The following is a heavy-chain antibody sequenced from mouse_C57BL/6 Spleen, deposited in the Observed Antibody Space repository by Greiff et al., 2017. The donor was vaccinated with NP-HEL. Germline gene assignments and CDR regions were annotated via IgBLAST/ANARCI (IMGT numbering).Heavy chain of an antibody. CDR2: INPNNGGT. D-gene: IGHD1-1*01. Sequence: VQLQQSGPELVKPGASVKISCKASGYTFTDYYMNWVKQSHGKSLEWIGDINPNNGGTSYNQKFKGKATLTVDKSSSTAYMELRSLTSDDSAVYYCASSYYGSLADWGQGTLLTVSA. J-gene: IGHJ3*01. CDR3: ASSYYGSLAD. V-gene: IGHV1-26*01. CDR1: GYTFTDYY.